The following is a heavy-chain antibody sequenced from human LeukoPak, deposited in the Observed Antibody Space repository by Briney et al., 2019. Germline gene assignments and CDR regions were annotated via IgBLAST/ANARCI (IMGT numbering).Heavy chain of an antibody. CDR3: ARDFGAPSNY. Sequence: GGSLRLSCAASGFTFSSYWIHWVRQGPGKGLVWVSRINGDGSITEYADSVKGRFTISRDNAKNTLYLQMNSLRADDTALYYCARDFGAPSNYWGRGTLVTVSS. J-gene: IGHJ4*01. CDR1: GFTFSSYW. CDR2: INGDGSIT. V-gene: IGHV3-74*03. D-gene: IGHD3-3*01.